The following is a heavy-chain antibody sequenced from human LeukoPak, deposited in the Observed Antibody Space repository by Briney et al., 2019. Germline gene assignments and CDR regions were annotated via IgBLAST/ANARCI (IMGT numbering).Heavy chain of an antibody. D-gene: IGHD2-2*01. V-gene: IGHV4-34*01. J-gene: IGHJ5*02. CDR1: GGSLSGYY. CDR3: ARLSALLVGVVRNWCNP. CDR2: INHRGTT. Sequence: SQTLSLTCAVYGGSLSGYYWSWIRQPPGKGLEWLGEINHRGTTKYNPFLMSRVAISLDTSNNQFSLRMNSVTAADTAVYYCARLSALLVGVVRNWCNPWGHGTLVTVPS.